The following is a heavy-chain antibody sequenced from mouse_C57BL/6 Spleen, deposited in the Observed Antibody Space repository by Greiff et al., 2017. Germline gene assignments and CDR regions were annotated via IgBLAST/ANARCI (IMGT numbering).Heavy chain of an antibody. V-gene: IGHV1-55*01. CDR1: GYTFTSYW. J-gene: IGHJ2*01. CDR3: ARVPYYYGSSYGY. CDR2: IYPGSGST. D-gene: IGHD1-1*01. Sequence: VQLVESGAELVKPGASVKMSCKASGYTFTSYWITWVKQRPGQGLEWIGDIYPGSGSTNYNEKFKSKATLTVDTSSSTAYMQLSSLTSEDSAVYYCARVPYYYGSSYGYWGQGTTLTVSS.